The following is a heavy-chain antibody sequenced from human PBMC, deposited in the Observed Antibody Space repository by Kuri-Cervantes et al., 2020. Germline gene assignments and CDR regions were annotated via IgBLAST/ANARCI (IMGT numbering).Heavy chain of an antibody. CDR2: ISSSSSYI. V-gene: IGHV3-21*01. CDR1: GFTFSSYW. D-gene: IGHD1-26*01. J-gene: IGHJ4*02. CDR3: ARWPSWEPPVDY. Sequence: GGSLRPSCAASGFTFSSYWMSWVRQAPGKVLEWVSSISSSSSYIYYVDSVKGRFTISRENAKNLLYLQMTRLRAEDTAVYYCARWPSWEPPVDYWGQGTLVTVSS.